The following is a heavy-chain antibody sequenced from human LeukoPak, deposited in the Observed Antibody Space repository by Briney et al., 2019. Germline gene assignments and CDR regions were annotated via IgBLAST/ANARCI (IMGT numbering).Heavy chain of an antibody. V-gene: IGHV3-23*01. CDR1: GFTISSDY. CDR3: AKASDVDIVATIGFDY. Sequence: GGSLRLSCAASGFTISSDYMTWVRQAPGKGLEWVSAISGSGGSTYYADSVKGRFTISRDNSKNTLYLQMNSLRAEDTAVYYCAKASDVDIVATIGFDYWGQGTLVTVSS. CDR2: ISGSGGST. D-gene: IGHD5-12*01. J-gene: IGHJ4*02.